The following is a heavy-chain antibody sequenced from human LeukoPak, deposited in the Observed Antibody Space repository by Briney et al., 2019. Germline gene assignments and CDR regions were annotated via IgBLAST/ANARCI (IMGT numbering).Heavy chain of an antibody. V-gene: IGHV3-7*01. Sequence: GGSLRLSCAASGFTFSSYWMSWVRQAPGKGLEWVANIKQDGSEKYYVDSVKGRFTISRDNAKNSLYLQMNSLRAEDTAVYYCARDGGYCSSTSCYALPPYYYYYMDVWGKGTTVTISS. J-gene: IGHJ6*03. D-gene: IGHD2-2*01. CDR2: IKQDGSEK. CDR1: GFTFSSYW. CDR3: ARDGGYCSSTSCYALPPYYYYYMDV.